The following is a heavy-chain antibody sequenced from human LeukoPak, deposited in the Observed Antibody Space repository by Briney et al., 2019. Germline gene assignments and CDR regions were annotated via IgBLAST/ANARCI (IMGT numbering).Heavy chain of an antibody. D-gene: IGHD3-10*01. Sequence: SETLSLTCTVSGGSVSSGSHYWSWIRQPPGKGLEWIGYMYYSGSTNYNPSLKSRVTISVDTSKNQFSLKLSSVTAADTAVYYCARGVYYYGSGSFNWFDPWGQGTLVTVSS. CDR3: ARGVYYYGSGSFNWFDP. J-gene: IGHJ5*02. CDR2: MYYSGST. V-gene: IGHV4-61*01. CDR1: GGSVSSGSHY.